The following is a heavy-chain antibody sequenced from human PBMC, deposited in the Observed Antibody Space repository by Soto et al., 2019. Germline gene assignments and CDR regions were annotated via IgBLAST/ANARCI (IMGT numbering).Heavy chain of an antibody. D-gene: IGHD1-26*01. J-gene: IGHJ4*02. CDR3: ARDGGSLGY. Sequence: EVQLVESGGGLVQPGGSLRLSCAASGFTFSSYSMNWVRQAPGKGLEWVSYISSSSSTIYYADSVKGRFTISRDNAKNSLYLQMNSRRYEDPAVYYCARDGGSLGYWGQGTLVTVSS. V-gene: IGHV3-48*02. CDR1: GFTFSSYS. CDR2: ISSSSSTI.